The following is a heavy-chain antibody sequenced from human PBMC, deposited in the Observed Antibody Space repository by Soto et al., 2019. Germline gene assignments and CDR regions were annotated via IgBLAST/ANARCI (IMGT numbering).Heavy chain of an antibody. CDR2: IYYSGST. J-gene: IGHJ6*02. V-gene: IGHV4-39*01. CDR1: GGSISSSSYY. D-gene: IGHD4-4*01. CDR3: ERLRGYSNPEDYYYYGMDV. Sequence: PSETLSLTCTVSGGSISSSSYYWGWIRQPPGKRLEWIGSIYYSGSTYYNPSLKSRVTISADTSKNQFSLKLSSVTAADTAVYYCERLRGYSNPEDYYYYGMDVWGQGTTVIVSS.